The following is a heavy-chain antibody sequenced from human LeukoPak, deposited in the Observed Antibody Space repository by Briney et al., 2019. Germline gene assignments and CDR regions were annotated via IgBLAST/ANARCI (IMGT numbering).Heavy chain of an antibody. Sequence: GASVKVSCKASGYTFTGYYMHWVRQAPGQGLEWMGWINPNSGGTNYVQKFQGRVTMTRDTSISTAYMELSRLRSDDTAVYYCASAQRDTAMVTLDYWGQGTLVTVSS. J-gene: IGHJ4*02. CDR2: INPNSGGT. V-gene: IGHV1-2*02. CDR3: ASAQRDTAMVTLDY. D-gene: IGHD5-18*01. CDR1: GYTFTGYY.